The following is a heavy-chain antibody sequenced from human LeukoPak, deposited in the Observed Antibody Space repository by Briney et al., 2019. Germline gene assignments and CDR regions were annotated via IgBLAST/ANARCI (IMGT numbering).Heavy chain of an antibody. D-gene: IGHD2-15*01. V-gene: IGHV3-33*06. CDR1: GFTFSGSG. J-gene: IGHJ4*02. Sequence: GGSLRLSCAASGFTFSGSGMHWVRQAPGKGLEWVAVIWYDGSHQYYADSVKGRFTISRDNSKNTLDLQMNSLRVEDTAAYFCAKDKDTPATAQPQRGYFESWGQGTLVTVSS. CDR3: AKDKDTPATAQPQRGYFES. CDR2: IWYDGSHQ.